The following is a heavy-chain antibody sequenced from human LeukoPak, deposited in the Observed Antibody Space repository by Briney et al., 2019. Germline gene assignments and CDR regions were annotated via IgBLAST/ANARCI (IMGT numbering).Heavy chain of an antibody. CDR1: GFTFDDYG. J-gene: IGHJ6*03. CDR2: INWNGGST. CDR3: AREGLREYYYYYMDV. Sequence: SGGSLRLSCAASGFTFDDYGMSWVRQAPGKGLEWVSGINWNGGSTGYAGSVKGRFTISRDNAKNSLYLQMNSLRAEDTALYYCAREGLREYYYYYMDVWGKGTTVTVSS. V-gene: IGHV3-20*04. D-gene: IGHD4-17*01.